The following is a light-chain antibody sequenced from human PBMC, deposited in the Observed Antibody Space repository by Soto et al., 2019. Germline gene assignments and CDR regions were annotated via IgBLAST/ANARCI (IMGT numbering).Light chain of an antibody. CDR2: EVS. J-gene: IGLJ2*01. V-gene: IGLV2-8*01. CDR1: SSDVGGYNY. CDR3: SSYAGSLYVV. Sequence: QSALTQPPSASGSPGQSVTISCTGTSSDVGGYNYVSWYQQHPGKAPKLMIYEVSKRPSGVPDRFSGSKSGNTASLTVSGLQAEDEAEYYCSSYAGSLYVVFGGGTKVTVL.